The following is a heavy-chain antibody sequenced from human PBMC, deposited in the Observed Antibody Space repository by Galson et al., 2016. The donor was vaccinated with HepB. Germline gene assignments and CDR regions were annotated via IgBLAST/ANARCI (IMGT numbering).Heavy chain of an antibody. CDR3: AREDSTIAAASFDY. J-gene: IGHJ4*02. Sequence: SLRLSCAASGFSFSNYGMHWVRQAPGKGLEWVAGVSYGGSKNYYVDSVKGRFTISRDNSKNTLYLQMNSLRAEDTAVYYCAREDSTIAAASFDYWGQGTLVTVPS. CDR2: VSYGGSKN. CDR1: GFSFSNYG. D-gene: IGHD6-13*01. V-gene: IGHV3-30*03.